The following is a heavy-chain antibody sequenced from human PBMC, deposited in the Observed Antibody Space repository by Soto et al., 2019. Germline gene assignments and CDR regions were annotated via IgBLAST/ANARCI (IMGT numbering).Heavy chain of an antibody. J-gene: IGHJ3*02. CDR3: AKDWARFLEWLLEHDAFDI. V-gene: IGHV3-30*18. CDR2: ISYDGSNK. CDR1: GFTFSSYG. Sequence: QVQLVESGGGVVQPGRSLRLSCAASGFTFSSYGMHWVRQAPGKGLEWVAVISYDGSNKYYADSVKGRFTISRDNSKNTLYLQMDSLRAEDTAVYYCAKDWARFLEWLLEHDAFDIWGQGTMVTVSS. D-gene: IGHD3-3*01.